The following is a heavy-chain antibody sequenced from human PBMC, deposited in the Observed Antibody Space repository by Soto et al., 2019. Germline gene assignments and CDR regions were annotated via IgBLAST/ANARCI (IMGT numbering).Heavy chain of an antibody. CDR1: GGSFSGYY. J-gene: IGHJ4*02. D-gene: IGHD3-10*01. CDR3: ASRMGSGRYYFDY. V-gene: IGHV4-34*01. CDR2: INGSGST. Sequence: QVQLQQWGAGLLKPSETLSLTCAVYGGSFSGYYWSWIRQSPGKGLEWIGEINGSGSTNYNPSLKSRVPLSIDNSRNQLSLKLSSVTTADPAVFFCASRMGSGRYYFDYWGQGTQVTVSS.